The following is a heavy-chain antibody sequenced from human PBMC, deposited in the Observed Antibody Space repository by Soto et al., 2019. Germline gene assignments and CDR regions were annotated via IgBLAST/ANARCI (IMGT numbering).Heavy chain of an antibody. V-gene: IGHV3-30*18. CDR2: LSFDGRET. D-gene: IGHD5-12*01. J-gene: IGHJ4*02. CDR3: AKSKYSGHDLYYFDY. Sequence: QVQLVESGRGVVQPGRSLRLSCAASGFTFSSYGIHWVRQAPGKGLEWVAVLSFDGRETYYADSVKCRFTVYRDNSKNTLDLQMNSLRAEDTAMYYCAKSKYSGHDLYYFDYWGQGTLVTVSS. CDR1: GFTFSSYG.